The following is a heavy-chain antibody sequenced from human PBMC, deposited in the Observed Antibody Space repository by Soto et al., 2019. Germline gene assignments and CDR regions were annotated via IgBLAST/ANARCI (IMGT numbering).Heavy chain of an antibody. J-gene: IGHJ4*02. Sequence: QVQLVESGGGVVQPGRSLRLSCAASGFTFSSYGMHWVRQAPGKGLEWVAVIWYDGSNKYYADSVKGRFTISRDNSKNTLYLQMNSLRAEDTAVYYCGHSSWYDSRVDYWGQGTLVTVSS. V-gene: IGHV3-33*01. CDR1: GFTFSSYG. D-gene: IGHD6-13*01. CDR2: IWYDGSNK. CDR3: GHSSWYDSRVDY.